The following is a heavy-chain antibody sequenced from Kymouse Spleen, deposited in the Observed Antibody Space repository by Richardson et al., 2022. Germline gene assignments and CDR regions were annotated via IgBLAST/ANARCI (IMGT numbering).Heavy chain of an antibody. V-gene: IGHV3-9*01. J-gene: IGHJ5*02. CDR3: AKDRGAVAGTLFDP. D-gene: IGHD6-19*01. CDR2: ISWNSGSI. CDR1: GFTFDDYA. Sequence: EVQLVESGGGLVQPGRSLRLSCAASGFTFDDYAMHWVRQAPGKGLEWVSGISWNSGSIGYADSVKGRFTISRDNAKNSLYLQMNSLRAEDTALYYCAKDRGAVAGTLFDPWGQGTLVTVSS.